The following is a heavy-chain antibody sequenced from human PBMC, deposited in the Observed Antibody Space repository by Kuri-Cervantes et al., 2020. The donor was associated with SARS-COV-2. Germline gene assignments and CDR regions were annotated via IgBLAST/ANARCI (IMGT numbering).Heavy chain of an antibody. CDR1: GFTFSSYA. CDR2: ISGSGGST. D-gene: IGHD2-15*01. V-gene: IGHV3-23*01. J-gene: IGHJ1*01. Sequence: GGSLRLSCAASGFTFSSYAMSWVRQAPGKGLEWVSAISGSGGSTYYADSVKGRFTISRDNSKNTLYLQMNSLRAEDTAVYYCAEWGGYCSGGSCSLPFQHWGQGTLVTVSS. CDR3: AEWGGYCSGGSCSLPFQH.